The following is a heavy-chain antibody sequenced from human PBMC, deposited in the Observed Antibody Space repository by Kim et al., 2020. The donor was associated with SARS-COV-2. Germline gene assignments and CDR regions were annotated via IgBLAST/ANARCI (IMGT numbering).Heavy chain of an antibody. J-gene: IGHJ4*02. Sequence: SETLSLTCTVSGGSISSSSYYWGWIRQPPGKGLEWIGSIYYSGSTYYNPSLKSRVTISVDTSKNQFSLKLSSVTAADTAVYYCARGIVVVPAAMFNWGQGTLVTVSS. CDR2: IYYSGST. D-gene: IGHD2-2*01. CDR3: ARGIVVVPAAMFN. CDR1: GGSISSSSYY. V-gene: IGHV4-39*07.